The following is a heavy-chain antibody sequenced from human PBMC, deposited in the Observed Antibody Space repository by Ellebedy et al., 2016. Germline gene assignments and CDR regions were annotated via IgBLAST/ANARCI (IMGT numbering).Heavy chain of an antibody. CDR2: FDPEDGET. Sequence: ASVKVSCKVSGYTLTELSMHWVRQAPGKGLEWMGGFDPEDGETIYAQKFQGRVTMTEDTSTDTAYMELSSLRSEDTAVYYCATSAPTSVSQWLVFDPWGQGTLVTVSS. V-gene: IGHV1-24*01. CDR3: ATSAPTSVSQWLVFDP. J-gene: IGHJ5*02. D-gene: IGHD6-19*01. CDR1: GYTLTELS.